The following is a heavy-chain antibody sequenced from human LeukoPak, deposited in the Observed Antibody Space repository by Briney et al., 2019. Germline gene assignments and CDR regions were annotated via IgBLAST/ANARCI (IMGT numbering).Heavy chain of an antibody. D-gene: IGHD1-26*01. V-gene: IGHV3-15*01. CDR2: IKSKTDSGTT. CDR3: TSSGTSGAGDFDY. CDR1: GLSFSNAW. J-gene: IGHJ4*02. Sequence: PGGSFRLSCGASGLSFSNAWMTWFRQATGKRLEWFGCIKSKTDSGTTDYAATVKSRFTISRDDSKNTLYLQMNSLRTEDTALYYCTSSGTSGAGDFDYWGQGTLVTVSS.